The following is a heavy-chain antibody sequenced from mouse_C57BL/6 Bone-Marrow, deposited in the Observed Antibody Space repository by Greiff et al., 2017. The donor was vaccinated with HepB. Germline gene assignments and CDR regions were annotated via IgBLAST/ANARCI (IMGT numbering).Heavy chain of an antibody. CDR1: GFTFSDYY. CDR2: INYDGSST. J-gene: IGHJ4*01. Sequence: EVKVVESEGGLVQPGSSMKLSCTASGFTFSDYYMAWVRQVPEKGLEWVANINYDGSSTYYLDSLKSRFIISRDNAKNILYLQMSSLKSEDTATYYCARYSNYPNAMDYWGQGTSVTVSS. D-gene: IGHD2-5*01. CDR3: ARYSNYPNAMDY. V-gene: IGHV5-16*01.